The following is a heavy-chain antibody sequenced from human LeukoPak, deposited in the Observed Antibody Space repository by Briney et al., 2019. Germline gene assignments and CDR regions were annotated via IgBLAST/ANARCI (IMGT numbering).Heavy chain of an antibody. D-gene: IGHD6-6*01. CDR3: ARGRSVSARLFDY. CDR1: GDSISGYY. Sequence: SETLSLTCTVSGDSISGYYWHWIRQPPGKGLEWIAYIFYSGSANYNPSLKSRVTISVDTSKNQFSLKLSSVTAADTAVYYCARGRSVSARLFDYWGQGTLVTVSP. V-gene: IGHV4-59*01. CDR2: IFYSGSA. J-gene: IGHJ4*02.